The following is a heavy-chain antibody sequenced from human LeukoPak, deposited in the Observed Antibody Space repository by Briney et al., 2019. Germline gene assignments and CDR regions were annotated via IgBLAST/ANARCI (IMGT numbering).Heavy chain of an antibody. CDR3: ARGADSSGYYSISYFDY. D-gene: IGHD3-22*01. Sequence: TSETLSLTCTVSGGSISSYYWNWIRQPPGKGLEWIGYIYYSGSTNYNPSLKSRVTISVDTSKNQFSLKLSSVTAADTAVYYCARGADSSGYYSISYFDYWGQGTLVTVSS. CDR2: IYYSGST. V-gene: IGHV4-59*01. CDR1: GGSISSYY. J-gene: IGHJ4*02.